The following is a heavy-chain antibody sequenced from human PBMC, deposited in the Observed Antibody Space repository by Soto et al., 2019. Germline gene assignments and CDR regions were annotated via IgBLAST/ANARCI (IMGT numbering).Heavy chain of an antibody. CDR3: AREWLRFNFDY. D-gene: IGHD5-12*01. CDR1: GGSFSGYY. CDR2: INHSGST. J-gene: IGHJ4*02. Sequence: SETLSLTCAVYGGSFSGYYWSWIRQPPGKGLEWIGEINHSGSTNYNPSLKSRVTISVDTSKNQLSLKLSSVTAADTAVYYCAREWLRFNFDYWGQGNMVTV. V-gene: IGHV4-34*01.